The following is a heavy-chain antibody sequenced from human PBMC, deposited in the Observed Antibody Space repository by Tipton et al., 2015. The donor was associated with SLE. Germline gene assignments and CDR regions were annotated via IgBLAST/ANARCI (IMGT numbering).Heavy chain of an antibody. V-gene: IGHV4-59*11. CDR2: IYYSGST. Sequence: TLSLTCTVSGGSFSSHYWSWIRQPPGKGLEWIGYIYYSGSTNYNPSLKSRVTISVDTSKNQFSLKLSSVTAADTAVYYCARVQRGPRSFDLWGRGTLVTVSS. D-gene: IGHD1-1*01. CDR1: GGSFSSHY. CDR3: ARVQRGPRSFDL. J-gene: IGHJ2*01.